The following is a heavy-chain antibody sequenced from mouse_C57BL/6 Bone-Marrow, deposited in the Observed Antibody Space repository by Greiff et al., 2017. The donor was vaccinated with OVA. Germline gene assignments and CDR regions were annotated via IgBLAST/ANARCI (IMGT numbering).Heavy chain of an antibody. V-gene: IGHV5-6*01. CDR3: ARHGGGYYQGYFDV. D-gene: IGHD2-3*01. CDR1: GFTFSSYG. J-gene: IGHJ1*03. Sequence: EVQLKESGGDLVKPGGSLKLSCAASGFTFSSYGMSWVRQTPDKRLEWFATISSGGSYTYYPDSVKGRFTISRDNAKNTLDLQMSSLKSEDTAMYYWARHGGGYYQGYFDVWGTGTTVTVSS. CDR2: ISSGGSYT.